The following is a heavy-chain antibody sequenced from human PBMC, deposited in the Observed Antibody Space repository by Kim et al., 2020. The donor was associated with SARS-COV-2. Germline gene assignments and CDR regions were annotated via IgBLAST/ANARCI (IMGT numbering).Heavy chain of an antibody. D-gene: IGHD4-17*01. J-gene: IGHJ4*02. CDR3: ARGGVTTVTSFDY. Sequence: YAQKFQGGVTITADKSTSTAYMELSSLRSEDTAVYYCARGGVTTVTSFDYWGQGTLVTVSS. V-gene: IGHV1-69*04.